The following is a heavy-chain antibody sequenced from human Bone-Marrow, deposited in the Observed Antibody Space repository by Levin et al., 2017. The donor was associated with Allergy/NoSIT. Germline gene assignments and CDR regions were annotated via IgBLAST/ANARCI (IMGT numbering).Heavy chain of an antibody. J-gene: IGHJ4*02. Sequence: KPSETLSLTCSVSGGSVGSGGYYWSWVRQRPGEGLEWIGYIYHGGITKYHPAYDSRAVIAVNMSKNQLSLRLMSVTATDTGVYYCTRDGGTGSFYNRPFHFWGQGILVTVSS. CDR1: GGSVGSGGYY. CDR3: TRDGGTGSFYNRPFHF. V-gene: IGHV4-31*03. CDR2: IYHGGIT. D-gene: IGHD3-10*01.